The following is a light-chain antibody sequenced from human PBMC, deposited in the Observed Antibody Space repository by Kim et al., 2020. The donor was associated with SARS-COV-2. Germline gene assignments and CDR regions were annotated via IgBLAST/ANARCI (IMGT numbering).Light chain of an antibody. CDR2: DAS. Sequence: DIQMTQSPSSLSASVGDRVTITCQASQDISNYLNWYQQKVGKAPKLLIYDASNLETGVPSRFSGSGSGTDFTFTISSLQPEDIATYYCQQFDDLPRTFGQGTKVDIK. CDR1: QDISNY. V-gene: IGKV1-33*01. J-gene: IGKJ1*01. CDR3: QQFDDLPRT.